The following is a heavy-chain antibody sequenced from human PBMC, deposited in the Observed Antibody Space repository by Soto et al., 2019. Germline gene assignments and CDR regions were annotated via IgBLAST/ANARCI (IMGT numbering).Heavy chain of an antibody. CDR2: INSDGSST. J-gene: IGHJ6*02. CDR1: GFTFSSYW. Sequence: GGSLRLSCAASGFTFSSYWMHWVRQAPGKGLVWVSRINSDGSSTSYADSVKGRFTISRDNAKNTLYLQMNSLRAEDTAVYYCARNGVVVAATHYYYYGMDVWGQGTTVTVSS. CDR3: ARNGVVVAATHYYYYGMDV. V-gene: IGHV3-74*01. D-gene: IGHD2-15*01.